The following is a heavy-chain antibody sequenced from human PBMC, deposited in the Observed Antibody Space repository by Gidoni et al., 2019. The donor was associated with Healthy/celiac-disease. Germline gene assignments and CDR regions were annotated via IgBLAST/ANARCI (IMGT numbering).Heavy chain of an antibody. CDR3: ARWYSNPVYYYYGMDV. V-gene: IGHV1-2*07. J-gene: IGHJ6*02. D-gene: IGHD4-4*01. Sequence: ETIRGINPNSGGTNYAHKFQGRVTMTRDTSISTAYMELSRLRSDDTAVYYCARWYSNPVYYYYGMDVWGQGTTVTVSS. CDR2: INPNSGGT.